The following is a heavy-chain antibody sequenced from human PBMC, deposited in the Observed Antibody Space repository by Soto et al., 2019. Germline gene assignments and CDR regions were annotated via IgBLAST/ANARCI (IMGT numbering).Heavy chain of an antibody. CDR1: GFTFGDYA. CDR3: TRGLSVTTRLWYYYYMDV. D-gene: IGHD4-4*01. J-gene: IGHJ6*03. V-gene: IGHV3-49*03. Sequence: PGGSLRLSCTASGFTFGDYAMSWFRQAPGKGLEWVGFIRSKAYGGTTEYAASAKGRFTISRDDSKTIASLQMNSLKTEDTAVYYCTRGLSVTTRLWYYYYMDVWGKGTTVTVSS. CDR2: IRSKAYGGTT.